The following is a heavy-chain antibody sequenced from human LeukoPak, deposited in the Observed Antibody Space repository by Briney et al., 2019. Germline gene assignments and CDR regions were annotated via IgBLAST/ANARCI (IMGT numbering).Heavy chain of an antibody. CDR3: ATQRELLPWFDP. V-gene: IGHV4-59*01. D-gene: IGHD1-26*01. Sequence: SETLSLTCTVSGGSISSYYWSWIRQPPGKGLEWIGYIYYSGSTNYNPSLKSRVTISVDTSKNQLSLKLSSVTAADTAVYYCATQRELLPWFDPWGQGTLVTVSS. CDR2: IYYSGST. J-gene: IGHJ5*02. CDR1: GGSISSYY.